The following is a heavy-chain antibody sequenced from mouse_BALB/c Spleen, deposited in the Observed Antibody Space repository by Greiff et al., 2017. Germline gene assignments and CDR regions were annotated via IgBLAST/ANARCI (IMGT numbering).Heavy chain of an antibody. D-gene: IGHD2-10*02. CDR2: INSDSSTI. V-gene: IGHV4-1*02. Sequence: EVQLQESGGGLVQPGGSLKLSCAASGFDFSRYWMSWVRQAPGKGLEWIGEINSDSSTINYTPSLKDKFIISRDNAKNTLYLQMSKVRSEDTALYYCARRGYGNFDYWGQGTTLTVSS. J-gene: IGHJ2*01. CDR3: ARRGYGNFDY. CDR1: GFDFSRYW.